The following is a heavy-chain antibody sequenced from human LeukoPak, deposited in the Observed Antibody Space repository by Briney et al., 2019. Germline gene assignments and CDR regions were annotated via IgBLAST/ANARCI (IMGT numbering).Heavy chain of an antibody. V-gene: IGHV3-15*01. CDR2: IKSKTDGGTT. Sequence: GGSLRLSCAASGFTFSNAWMSWVRQAPGKGLEWVGRIKSKTDGGTTDYAAPVKGRFTISRDNSKNTLYLQMNSLRAEDTAVYYCAKDYSLPPYYYDSSGYYPDYWGQGTLVTVSS. CDR3: AKDYSLPPYYYDSSGYYPDY. CDR1: GFTFSNAW. J-gene: IGHJ4*02. D-gene: IGHD3-22*01.